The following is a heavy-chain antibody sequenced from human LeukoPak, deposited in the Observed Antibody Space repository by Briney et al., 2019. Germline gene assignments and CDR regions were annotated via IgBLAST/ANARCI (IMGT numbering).Heavy chain of an antibody. V-gene: IGHV3-30*02. CDR3: ANLGPPPNSYDSSGTRI. D-gene: IGHD3-22*01. CDR1: GFTFSSYG. J-gene: IGHJ4*02. CDR2: IRYDGSNK. Sequence: GGCLRLSCAASGFTFSSYGMHWVRQAPGKGLEWVAFIRYDGSNKYYADSVKGRFTISRDNSKNTLYLQMNSLRAEDTAVYYCANLGPPPNSYDSSGTRIWGQGTLVTVSS.